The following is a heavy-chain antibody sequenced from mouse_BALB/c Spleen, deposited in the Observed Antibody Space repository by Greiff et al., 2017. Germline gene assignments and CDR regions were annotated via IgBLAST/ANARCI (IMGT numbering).Heavy chain of an antibody. CDR3: ARPRNYAMDY. J-gene: IGHJ4*01. V-gene: IGHV1-7*01. CDR1: GYTFTSYW. CDR2: INPSTGYT. Sequence: VQLQQSGAELAKPGASVKMSCKASGYTFTSYWMHWVKQRPGQGLEWIGYINPSTGYTEYNQKFKDKATLTADKSSSTAYMQLSSLTSEDSAVYYCARPRNYAMDYWGQGTSVTVSS.